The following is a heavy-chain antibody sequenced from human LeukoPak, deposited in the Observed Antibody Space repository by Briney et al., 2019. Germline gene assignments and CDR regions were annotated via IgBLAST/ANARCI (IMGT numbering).Heavy chain of an antibody. CDR1: GGSISSYY. CDR3: ARQPYDILTGYVDY. CDR2: IYYSGST. Sequence: SETLSLTCTVSGGSISSYYWSWIRQPPGKGLEWIGYIYYSGSTNYNPSLKSRVTISVDTSKNQFSLKLSSVTAADTAVYYCARQPYDILTGYVDYWGQGTLVTVSS. V-gene: IGHV4-59*08. J-gene: IGHJ4*02. D-gene: IGHD3-9*01.